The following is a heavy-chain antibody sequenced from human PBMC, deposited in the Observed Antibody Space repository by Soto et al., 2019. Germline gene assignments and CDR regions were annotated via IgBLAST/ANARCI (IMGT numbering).Heavy chain of an antibody. D-gene: IGHD2-2*01. Sequence: ASVKVSCKASGYTFTSYDINWVRQATGQGLEWMGWMNPNSGNTGYAQKFQGRVTMTRNTSISTAYMELSSLRSEDTAVYYCARGRIYCSSTSCYKAFDYWGQGTLVTVSS. CDR2: MNPNSGNT. CDR3: ARGRIYCSSTSCYKAFDY. CDR1: GYTFTSYD. J-gene: IGHJ4*02. V-gene: IGHV1-8*01.